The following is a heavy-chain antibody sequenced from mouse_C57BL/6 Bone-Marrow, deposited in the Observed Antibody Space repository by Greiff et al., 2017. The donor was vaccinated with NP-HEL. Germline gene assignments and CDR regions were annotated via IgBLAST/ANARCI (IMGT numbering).Heavy chain of an antibody. D-gene: IGHD1-1*01. CDR3: ARHEDRYYYGSSHFDY. Sequence: VQGVESGAELVKPGASVKLSCKASGYTFTEYTIHWVKQRSGQGLEWIGWFYPGSGSIKYNEKFKDKATLTADKSSSTVYMELSRLTSEDSAVYFCARHEDRYYYGSSHFDYWGQGTTLTVSS. CDR2: FYPGSGSI. V-gene: IGHV1-62-2*01. J-gene: IGHJ2*01. CDR1: GYTFTEYT.